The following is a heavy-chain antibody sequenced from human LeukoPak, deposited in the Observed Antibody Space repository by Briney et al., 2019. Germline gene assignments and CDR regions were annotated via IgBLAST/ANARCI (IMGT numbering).Heavy chain of an antibody. CDR2: VYHNGST. CDR1: GYSISSGYY. CDR3: ARYPRDPDPPGAFDI. D-gene: IGHD5-24*01. Sequence: PSETLSLTCTVSGYSISSGYYWGWIRQPPGKGLEWIGTVYHNGSTYYNPSLKSRLTISVDTSKNQFSLKLSSVTAADTAVYYCARYPRDPDPPGAFDIWGQGTMVTVSS. V-gene: IGHV4-38-2*02. J-gene: IGHJ3*02.